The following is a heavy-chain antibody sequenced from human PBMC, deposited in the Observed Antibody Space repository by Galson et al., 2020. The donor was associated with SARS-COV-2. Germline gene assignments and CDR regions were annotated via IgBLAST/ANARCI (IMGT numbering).Heavy chain of an antibody. V-gene: IGHV3-64*01. Sequence: GGSLRLSCAASGFTFSSYAMHWVRQAPGKGLEYVSAISSNGGSTYYANSVKGRFTISRDNSKNTLYLQMGSLRAEDMAVYYCARERDCSSTSCYTAFGYWGQGTLVTVSS. CDR1: GFTFSSYA. D-gene: IGHD2-2*02. J-gene: IGHJ4*02. CDR2: ISSNGGST. CDR3: ARERDCSSTSCYTAFGY.